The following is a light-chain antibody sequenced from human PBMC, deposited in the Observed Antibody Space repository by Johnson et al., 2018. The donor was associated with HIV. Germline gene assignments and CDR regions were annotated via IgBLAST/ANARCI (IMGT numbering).Light chain of an antibody. CDR3: GTWDTSLGVQYV. CDR1: SSNIGNNY. J-gene: IGLJ1*01. CDR2: DNN. V-gene: IGLV1-51*01. Sequence: QSVLTQPPSVSAAPGQKVTISCSGISSNIGNNYVSWYQQLPGTAPKLLIYDNNKRPSGIPDRFSDSQSGPSATLAITGLQTGDEADFYCGTWDTSLGVQYVSGIGTKVTSL.